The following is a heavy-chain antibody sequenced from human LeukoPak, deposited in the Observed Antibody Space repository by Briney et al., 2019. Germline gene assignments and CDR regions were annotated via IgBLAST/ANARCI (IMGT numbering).Heavy chain of an antibody. CDR1: GYTFTSYA. CDR3: ARDWARYYEILTGYYGY. CDR2: INTNTGNP. V-gene: IGHV7-4-1*02. J-gene: IGHJ4*02. D-gene: IGHD3-9*01. Sequence: ASVKVSCKASGYTFTSYAMNWVRQAPGQGLEWMGWINTNTGNPTYAQGFTGRFVFSLDTSVSTAYLQISSLKAEDTAVYYCARDWARYYEILTGYYGYWGQGTLVTVSS.